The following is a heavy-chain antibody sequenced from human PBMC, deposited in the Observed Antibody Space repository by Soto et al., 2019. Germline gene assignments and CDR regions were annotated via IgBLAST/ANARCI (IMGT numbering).Heavy chain of an antibody. CDR2: MSGSGGST. Sequence: EVQLLESGGGLVQPGGSLRLSCAASGFTFSTYAMSWVRQAPGKGLEWVSGMSGSGGSTYYADSVNGRFTISRDKYKNTLYLQMNSLRAEDKAVYYGMNLYSYGSGRYYKWGQGNLVTVYS. D-gene: IGHD3-10*01. V-gene: IGHV3-23*01. J-gene: IGHJ4*02. CDR1: GFTFSTYA. CDR3: MNLYSYGSGRYYK.